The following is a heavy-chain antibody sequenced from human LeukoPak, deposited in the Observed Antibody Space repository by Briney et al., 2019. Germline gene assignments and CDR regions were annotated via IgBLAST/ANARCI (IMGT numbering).Heavy chain of an antibody. V-gene: IGHV3-49*04. J-gene: IGHJ6*03. CDR3: TRSPVLRYFDWLPNYYYYYMDV. CDR1: GFTFGDYA. CDR2: IRSKAYGWTT. Sequence: PGGSLRLSCTASGFTFGDYAMSWVRQAPGKGLEWVGFIRSKAYGWTTEYAASVKGRFTISRYDSKSIAYLQMNSLKTEDTAVYYCTRSPVLRYFDWLPNYYYYYMDVWGKGTTVTISS. D-gene: IGHD3-9*01.